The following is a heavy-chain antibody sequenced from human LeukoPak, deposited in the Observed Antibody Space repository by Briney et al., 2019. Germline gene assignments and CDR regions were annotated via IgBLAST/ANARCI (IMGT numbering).Heavy chain of an antibody. V-gene: IGHV4-34*01. CDR2: INHSGTT. Sequence: SETLSLTCAVYGGSFSGYYWSWIRQPPGKGLQWTGEINHSGTTNYNPSLKGRVAISVDTSKNQISLTLNSVTAADTAVYYCARNSPNGFDIWGQGTMVTVSS. J-gene: IGHJ3*02. CDR3: ARNSPNGFDI. CDR1: GGSFSGYY. D-gene: IGHD2-21*01.